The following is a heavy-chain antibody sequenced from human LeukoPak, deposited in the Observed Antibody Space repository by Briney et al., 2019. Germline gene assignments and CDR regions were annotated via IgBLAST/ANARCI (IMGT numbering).Heavy chain of an antibody. CDR3: ARGRCRNSGCRPYFDY. D-gene: IGHD2/OR15-2a*01. CDR1: GDSISNYY. J-gene: IGHJ4*02. V-gene: IGHV4-59*01. CDR2: IYYREST. Sequence: PSETLSLNCTVSGDSISNYYWSWIRQPPGKGLEWIGYIYYRESTNYNPSLKSRVTISTDTSKSQFSLNLRSVTAEDTGIYYCARGRCRNSGCRPYFDYWGQGTQVTVSS.